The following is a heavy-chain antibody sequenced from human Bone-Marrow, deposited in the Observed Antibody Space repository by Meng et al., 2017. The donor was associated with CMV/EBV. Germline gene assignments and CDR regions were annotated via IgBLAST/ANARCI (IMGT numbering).Heavy chain of an antibody. V-gene: IGHV4-61*01. CDR3: ARASLVVPAAYPLGP. CDR2: IYYRGRT. CDR1: GGSVSSGSCY. D-gene: IGHD2-2*01. Sequence: GGSVSSGSCYWSWFRQPPGQGLEWIGYIYYRGRTNYNPSLKSRVTISVDTSKNQFSLKLSSVTAADTAVYYCARASLVVPAAYPLGPWGQGTLVTVS. J-gene: IGHJ5*02.